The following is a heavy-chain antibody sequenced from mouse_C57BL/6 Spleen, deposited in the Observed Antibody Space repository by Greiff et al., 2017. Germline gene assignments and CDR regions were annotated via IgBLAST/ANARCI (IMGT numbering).Heavy chain of an antibody. D-gene: IGHD1-1*01. CDR2: ISSGGDYI. V-gene: IGHV5-9-1*02. Sequence: DVMLVESGEGLVKPGGSLKLSCAASGFTFSSYAMSWVRQTPEKRLEWVAYISSGGDYIYYADTVKGRFTISRDNARNTLYLQMSSLKSEDTAMYYCTRVGSSSAWFAYWGQGTLVTVSA. CDR3: TRVGSSSAWFAY. CDR1: GFTFSSYA. J-gene: IGHJ3*01.